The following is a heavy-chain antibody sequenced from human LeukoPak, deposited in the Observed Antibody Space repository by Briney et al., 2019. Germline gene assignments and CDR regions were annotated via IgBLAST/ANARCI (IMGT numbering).Heavy chain of an antibody. J-gene: IGHJ4*02. CDR2: ITSGSSYI. CDR3: ARGDKSSAWYFLDY. D-gene: IGHD6-19*01. Sequence: GGSLRLSCAASGFTFSSYSMNWVRQAPGKGLEWVSSITSGSSYIYYADSVKGRFTLSRDNAKNSLYPQMNSLRAEDTAVYYCARGDKSSAWYFLDYWGQGTLVTVSS. V-gene: IGHV3-21*01. CDR1: GFTFSSYS.